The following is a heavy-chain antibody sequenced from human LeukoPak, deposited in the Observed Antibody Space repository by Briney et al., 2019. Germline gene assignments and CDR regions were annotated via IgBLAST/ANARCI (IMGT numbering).Heavy chain of an antibody. J-gene: IGHJ4*02. CDR1: GYTFTGYY. CDR3: ARGAIQLWFIFDY. Sequence: ASVKVSCKASGYTFTGYYMHRVRQAPGQGLEWMGWINPNSGGTNYAQKFQGRVTMTRDTSISTAYMELSRLRSDDTAVYYCARGAIQLWFIFDYWGQGTLVTVSS. D-gene: IGHD5-18*01. V-gene: IGHV1-2*02. CDR2: INPNSGGT.